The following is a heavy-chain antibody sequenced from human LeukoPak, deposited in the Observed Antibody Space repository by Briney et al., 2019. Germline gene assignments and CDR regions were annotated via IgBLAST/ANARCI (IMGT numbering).Heavy chain of an antibody. CDR1: GFTFSSYG. CDR2: IWYDGSNK. CDR3: ARDAAYYYDSSGYFDY. J-gene: IGHJ4*02. V-gene: IGHV3-33*01. D-gene: IGHD3-22*01. Sequence: SGGSLRLSCAASGFTFSSYGMHWVRQAPGKGLEWVAVIWYDGSNKYYADSVKGRFTISRDNSKNTLYLQMNSPRAEDTAVYYCARDAAYYYDSSGYFDYWGQGTLVTVSS.